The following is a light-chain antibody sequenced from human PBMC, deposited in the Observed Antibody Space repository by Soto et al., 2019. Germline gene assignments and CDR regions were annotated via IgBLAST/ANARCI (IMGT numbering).Light chain of an antibody. V-gene: IGKV3-20*01. CDR3: QQYGSIPFT. CDR1: QSVSSTY. J-gene: IGKJ3*01. Sequence: EIVLTQSPGTLSLSPGERATLSCRASQSVSSTYLGWYQQKPGQAPSLLISGASSRATGIPDRFRGSGSGTDFTLTISRLAPADFAVYSCQQYGSIPFTFGPGTKVDI. CDR2: GAS.